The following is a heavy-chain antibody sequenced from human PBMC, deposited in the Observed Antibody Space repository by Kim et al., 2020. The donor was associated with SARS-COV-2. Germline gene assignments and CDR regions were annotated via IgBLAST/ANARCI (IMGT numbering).Heavy chain of an antibody. D-gene: IGHD6-13*01. CDR1: GFTFSSYG. Sequence: GGSLRLSCAASGFTFSSYGMHWVRQAPGKGLEWVAVIWYDGSNKYYADSVKGRFTISRDNSKNTLYLQMNSLRAEDTAVYYCARGGSSWTYNWFDPWGQGTLVTVSS. V-gene: IGHV3-33*01. CDR3: ARGGSSWTYNWFDP. CDR2: IWYDGSNK. J-gene: IGHJ5*02.